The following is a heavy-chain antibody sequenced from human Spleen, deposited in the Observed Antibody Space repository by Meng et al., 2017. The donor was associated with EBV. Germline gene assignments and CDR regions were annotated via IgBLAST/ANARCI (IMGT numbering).Heavy chain of an antibody. CDR3: ARGGHFGAAAGPDY. CDR2: FYHGGGT. CDR1: GGAFSGYY. Sequence: QVRHQQWGAGLLKPSETLSLTCAVYGGAFSGYYWTWIRQPPGKGLEWIGYFYHGGGTFYNPSLKSRVTISVDTSKNQFSLKLSSVTAADTAVYYCARGGHFGAAAGPDYWGQGTLVTVSS. J-gene: IGHJ4*02. V-gene: IGHV4-34*01. D-gene: IGHD6-13*01.